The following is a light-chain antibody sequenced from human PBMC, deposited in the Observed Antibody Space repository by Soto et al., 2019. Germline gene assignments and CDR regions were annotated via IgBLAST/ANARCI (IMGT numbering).Light chain of an antibody. CDR3: CSYAGSSYVV. Sequence: QSVLTQPRSVSGSPGQSVTISCTGTSSDVGGYNYVSWYQQHPGKAPKLMIYDVSKRPSGVPDRFSGSKSGNTASLTISGLQAEDEADYYCCSYAGSSYVVFVGGTKLTVL. CDR2: DVS. V-gene: IGLV2-11*01. J-gene: IGLJ2*01. CDR1: SSDVGGYNY.